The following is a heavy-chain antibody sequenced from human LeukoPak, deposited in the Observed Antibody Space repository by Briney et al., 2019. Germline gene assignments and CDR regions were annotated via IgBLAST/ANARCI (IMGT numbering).Heavy chain of an antibody. CDR3: AILNDYYDTSGYY. CDR1: GYTLTKLS. J-gene: IGHJ4*02. CDR2: FDPEDGET. V-gene: IGHV1-24*01. Sequence: ASVKVSCKVSGYTLTKLSMHWVRQAPGKGLEWMGGFDPEDGETIYAPKFQGRVTMTEDTSTDTAYMELTSLRSEDTAVYYCAILNDYYDTSGYYWGQGTLVTVSS. D-gene: IGHD3-22*01.